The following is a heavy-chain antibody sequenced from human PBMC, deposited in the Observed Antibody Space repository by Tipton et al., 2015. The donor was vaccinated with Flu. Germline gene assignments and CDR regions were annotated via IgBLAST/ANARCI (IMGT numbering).Heavy chain of an antibody. V-gene: IGHV4-59*12. D-gene: IGHD1-1*01. J-gene: IGHJ6*02. CDR2: IYYSGTT. Sequence: TLSLTCSVSGGAISPFYWSWVRQPPGKGLEWIGSIYYSGTTYYNPSLKSRVTISVDSSKNEFSLTLASLTAADTAVYYCARDLWNDRRAYYYYGVDVWGQGTTVTVSS. CDR3: ARDLWNDRRAYYYYGVDV. CDR1: GGAISPFY.